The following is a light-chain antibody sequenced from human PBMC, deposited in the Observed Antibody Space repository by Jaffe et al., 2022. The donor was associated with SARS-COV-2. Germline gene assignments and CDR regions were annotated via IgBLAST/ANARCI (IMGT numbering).Light chain of an antibody. CDR1: SSNIGNDY. Sequence: QSVLTQPPSMSAAPGQKVTISCSGSSSNIGNDYVSWYQQLPGTAPKLLIYENNKRPSGIPDRFSGSKSGTSATLGITGLQTGDEADYYCGTWDNSLSAGVFGGGTKLTVL. CDR3: GTWDNSLSAGV. J-gene: IGLJ3*02. CDR2: ENN. V-gene: IGLV1-51*02.